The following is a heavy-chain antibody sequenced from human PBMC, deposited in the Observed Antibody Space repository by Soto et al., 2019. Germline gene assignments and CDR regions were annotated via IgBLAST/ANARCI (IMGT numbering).Heavy chain of an antibody. CDR2: IKQDGSEK. D-gene: IGHD5-12*01. CDR1: GFIFSGDW. V-gene: IGHV3-7*04. J-gene: IGHJ4*02. CDR3: ARYHFGGYAFDS. Sequence: PGGSLRLSCAASGFIFSGDWMSWVRQAPGKGLEWVANIKQDGSEKRYVDSVEGRFTISRDNAKNSLYLQMNSLVVEDTATYYCARYHFGGYAFDSWGQGT.